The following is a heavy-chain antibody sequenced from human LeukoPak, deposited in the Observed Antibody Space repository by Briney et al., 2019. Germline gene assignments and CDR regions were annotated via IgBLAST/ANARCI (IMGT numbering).Heavy chain of an antibody. CDR2: IPFDGSHK. CDR1: GFTLSDYG. J-gene: IGHJ4*02. D-gene: IGHD1-26*01. Sequence: GGSLRLSCVVSGFTLSDYGIHWVRQAPGRGLQWVAFIPFDGSHKYYADSVEGRFTISRDTSKNTLHLQMNSLTVEDTAVYFCSKDFGPWGVGATPHYWGQGTLVTVSS. V-gene: IGHV3-30*02. CDR3: SKDFGPWGVGATPHY.